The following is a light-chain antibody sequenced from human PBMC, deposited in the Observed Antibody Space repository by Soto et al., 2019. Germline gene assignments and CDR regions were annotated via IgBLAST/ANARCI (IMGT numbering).Light chain of an antibody. CDR3: QQYYTTPPWT. CDR1: QSVLCSSNNKNY. CDR2: WAS. J-gene: IGKJ1*01. Sequence: DIVMTQSPDSLAVSLGERATINCKSSQSVLCSSNNKNYLAWYQQKPRQPPKLLIYWASTRESGVPDRFSGSGSGTDFTLTISSLQAEDVAVYYCQQYYTTPPWTFGQGTKVEIK. V-gene: IGKV4-1*01.